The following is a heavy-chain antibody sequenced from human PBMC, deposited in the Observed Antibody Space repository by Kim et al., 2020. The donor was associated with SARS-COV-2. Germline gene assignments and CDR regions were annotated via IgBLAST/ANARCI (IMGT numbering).Heavy chain of an antibody. J-gene: IGHJ4*02. CDR1: GFTFSSYG. V-gene: IGHV3-33*05. D-gene: IGHD5-18*01. CDR3: ARDQGVQLWHPFDY. Sequence: GGSLRLSCAASGFTFSSYGMHWVRQAPGKGLEWVAVISYDGSNKYYADSVKGRFTISRDNSKNTLYLQMNSLRAEDTAVYYCARDQGVQLWHPFDYWGQGTLVTVSS. CDR2: ISYDGSNK.